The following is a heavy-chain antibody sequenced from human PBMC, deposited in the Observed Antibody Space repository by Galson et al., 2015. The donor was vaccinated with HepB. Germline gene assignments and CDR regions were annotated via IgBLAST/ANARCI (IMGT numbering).Heavy chain of an antibody. CDR2: INAGNGNT. CDR1: GYTFTSYA. CDR3: ARAEYDFPGVGSEYYFDY. D-gene: IGHD3-3*01. J-gene: IGHJ4*02. V-gene: IGHV1-3*01. Sequence: SVKVSCKASGYTFTSYAMHWVRQAPGQRLEWMGWINAGNGNTKYSQKFQGRVTITRDTSASTAYMELSSLRSEDTAVYYCARAEYDFPGVGSEYYFDYWGQGTLATVSS.